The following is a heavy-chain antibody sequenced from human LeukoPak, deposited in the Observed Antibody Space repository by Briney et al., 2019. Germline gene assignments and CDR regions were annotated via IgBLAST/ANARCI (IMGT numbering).Heavy chain of an antibody. J-gene: IGHJ4*02. Sequence: GGSLRLSCAASGFTFTTYGMSWVRQAPGKGLEWVSVISGSGDAAYYADSVKGRFTISRDNSKNTVSLQMNSLRAEDTATYYCASDASRFDYWGQATLPTVSS. CDR1: GFTFTTYG. V-gene: IGHV3-23*01. CDR3: ASDASRFDY. D-gene: IGHD2-2*01. CDR2: ISGSGDAA.